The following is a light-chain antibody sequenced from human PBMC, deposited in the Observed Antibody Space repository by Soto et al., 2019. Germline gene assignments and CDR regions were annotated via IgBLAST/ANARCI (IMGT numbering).Light chain of an antibody. J-gene: IGLJ1*01. V-gene: IGLV2-23*01. Sequence: QSVLTQPASVSGSPGQSITLSCTGTSNDVGTYNLVSWYQQHPGKAPKLIIFEGFKRPSGVSNRFSGSKSGNTASLTISGLQAEDEADYYCSSYAGSTTYVFGTGTKATV. CDR1: SNDVGTYNL. CDR3: SSYAGSTTYV. CDR2: EGF.